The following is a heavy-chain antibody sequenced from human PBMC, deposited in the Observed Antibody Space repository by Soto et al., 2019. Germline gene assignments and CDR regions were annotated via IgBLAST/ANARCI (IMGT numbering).Heavy chain of an antibody. CDR3: ASTDSSGWPVDY. Sequence: QVQLVESGGGVVQPGRSLRLSCAASGFTFSSYGMHWVRQAPGKGLEWVAVIWYDGSNKYYADSVKGRFTIYRDNSKNTVYLQMNSLRAEDTAVYYCASTDSSGWPVDYWGQGTLVTVSS. CDR2: IWYDGSNK. CDR1: GFTFSSYG. J-gene: IGHJ4*02. V-gene: IGHV3-33*01. D-gene: IGHD6-19*01.